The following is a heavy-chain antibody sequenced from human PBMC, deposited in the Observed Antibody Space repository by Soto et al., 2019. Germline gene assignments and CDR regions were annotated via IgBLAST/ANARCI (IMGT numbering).Heavy chain of an antibody. V-gene: IGHV3-30*18. Sequence: GGSLRLSCAASGFTFSSYGMHWVRQAPGKGLEWVAVISYDGSNKYYADSVKGRFTISRDNSKNTLYLQMNSLRAEDTAVYYCAKIIQLWTHYYYYRMDVWGQGTTVTVSS. J-gene: IGHJ6*02. CDR1: GFTFSSYG. CDR3: AKIIQLWTHYYYYRMDV. D-gene: IGHD5-18*01. CDR2: ISYDGSNK.